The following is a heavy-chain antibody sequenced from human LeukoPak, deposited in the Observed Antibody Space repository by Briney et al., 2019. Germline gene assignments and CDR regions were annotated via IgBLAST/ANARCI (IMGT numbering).Heavy chain of an antibody. CDR3: ARDVRTGTTPYYYGMDV. V-gene: IGHV4-38-2*02. CDR1: GYSISSGYY. CDR2: IYHSGST. Sequence: SETLSLTCTVSGYSISSGYYWGWIRQPPGKGLEWIGSIYHSGSTYYNPSLKSRVTISVDTSKNQFSLKLSSVTAADAAVYYCARDVRTGTTPYYYGMDVWGQGTTVTVSS. D-gene: IGHD1-1*01. J-gene: IGHJ6*02.